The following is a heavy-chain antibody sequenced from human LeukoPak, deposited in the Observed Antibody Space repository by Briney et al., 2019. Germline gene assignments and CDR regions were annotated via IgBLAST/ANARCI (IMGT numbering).Heavy chain of an antibody. CDR1: GYTFTSYG. V-gene: IGHV1-18*01. Sequence: ASVKVSCKASGYTFTSYGISWVRQAPGQGLEWMGWISAYNGNTNYAQKLQGRVTMTTDTSTSTAYMELRSLRSDDTAVYYCARDTKAFCSSTSCSYWGQGTLVTASS. J-gene: IGHJ4*02. D-gene: IGHD2-2*01. CDR3: ARDTKAFCSSTSCSY. CDR2: ISAYNGNT.